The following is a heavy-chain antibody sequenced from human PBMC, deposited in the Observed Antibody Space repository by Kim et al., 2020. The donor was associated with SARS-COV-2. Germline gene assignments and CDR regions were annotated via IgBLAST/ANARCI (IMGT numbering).Heavy chain of an antibody. Sequence: GGSLRLSCTASGFPFSSYGMNWVRHAPGKGLEWVASIWNDGSKKYYADSVKGRFTISRDNSKKIVYLQMNSLRGEDTAVYYCAKSSVPTIYYFDSWGQGTLVTVSS. D-gene: IGHD3-9*01. J-gene: IGHJ4*02. V-gene: IGHV3-30*02. CDR3: AKSSVPTIYYFDS. CDR2: IWNDGSKK. CDR1: GFPFSSYG.